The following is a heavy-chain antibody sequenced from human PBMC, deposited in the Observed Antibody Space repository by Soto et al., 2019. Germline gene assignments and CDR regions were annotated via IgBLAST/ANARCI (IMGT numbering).Heavy chain of an antibody. D-gene: IGHD6-13*01. CDR2: IKQDGSDK. CDR1: GFTFSSYW. Sequence: EVHLVESGGGLVQPGGSLRLSCAASGFTFSSYWIRWVRQAPGKGLEWVANIKQDGSDKYYVDSVKGRFTISRDNAKNSLYLQMKSLRAEDTAVDYCPTSAAAPGNYRGQGTLVTVS. CDR3: PTSAAAPGNY. V-gene: IGHV3-7*01. J-gene: IGHJ4*02.